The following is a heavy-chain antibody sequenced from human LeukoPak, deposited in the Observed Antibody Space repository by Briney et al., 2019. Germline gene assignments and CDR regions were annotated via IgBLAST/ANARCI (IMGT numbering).Heavy chain of an antibody. CDR3: AKGISGWTGNYFDY. Sequence: PGGSLRLSCAASGFTFSSYAMSWVRQAPGKGLEWVSAISGSGGSTYYADSMKGRFTISRDNSKNTLYLQMNSLRAEDTAVYYCAKGISGWTGNYFDYWGQGTLVTVSS. J-gene: IGHJ4*02. CDR2: ISGSGGST. V-gene: IGHV3-23*01. CDR1: GFTFSSYA. D-gene: IGHD6-19*01.